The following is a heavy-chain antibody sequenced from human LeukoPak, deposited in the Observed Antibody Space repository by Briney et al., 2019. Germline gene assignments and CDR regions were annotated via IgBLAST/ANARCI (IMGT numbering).Heavy chain of an antibody. D-gene: IGHD4-23*01. V-gene: IGHV1-69*02. Sequence: GASVKVSCKASGGTFSSYTISWVRQAPGQGLEWMGRIIPILGIANYAQKFQGRVTITADISTSTAYMELSSLRSEDTAVYYCARYYGGNSSLDYWGQGTLVTVSS. J-gene: IGHJ4*02. CDR1: GGTFSSYT. CDR3: ARYYGGNSSLDY. CDR2: IIPILGIA.